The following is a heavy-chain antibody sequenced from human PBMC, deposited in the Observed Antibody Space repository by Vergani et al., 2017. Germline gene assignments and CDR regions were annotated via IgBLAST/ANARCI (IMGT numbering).Heavy chain of an antibody. CDR2: IYDSGDT. V-gene: IGHV4-59*01. CDR1: GDSMNTYY. D-gene: IGHD2-21*01. J-gene: IGHJ4*02. Sequence: QLQLQESGPGLVKPLETLSLTCSVSGDSMNTYYWTWIRQPPGKGLEWIGYIYDSGDTKYNPSLKSRVTMSLDTSKNQFSLNLYSVTAADTAVYYCARGAVWWLRQNDSWGQGTLVTVSS. CDR3: ARGAVWWLRQNDS.